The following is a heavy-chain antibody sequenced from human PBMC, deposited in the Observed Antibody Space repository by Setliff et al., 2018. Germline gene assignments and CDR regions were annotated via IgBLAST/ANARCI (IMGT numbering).Heavy chain of an antibody. CDR2: INPNSGGT. J-gene: IGHJ6*03. D-gene: IGHD3-16*02. Sequence: ASVKVSCKASGYTFTGYYMHWVRQAPGQGLEWMGRINPNSGGTNYAQKFQGRVTMTRDTSISTAYMELSRLRSDDTAVYYCARVKAPALYYYMDVWGRDHGHRLL. CDR3: ARVKAPALYYYMDV. V-gene: IGHV1-2*06. CDR1: GYTFTGYY.